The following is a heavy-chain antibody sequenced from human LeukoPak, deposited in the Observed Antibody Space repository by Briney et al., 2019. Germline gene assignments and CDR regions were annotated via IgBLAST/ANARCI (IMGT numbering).Heavy chain of an antibody. Sequence: PGGSLRLSCAASGFTFSSYAMNWLRQAPGKGLEWVSAISGTGGSRYSAASVKGRFTISRDNTKNTLYLQMNSLRAEDTAVYYCAKGWYYYYSMDVWGKGTTVTVSS. V-gene: IGHV3-23*01. CDR1: GFTFSSYA. J-gene: IGHJ6*03. CDR2: ISGTGGSR. CDR3: AKGWYYYYSMDV. D-gene: IGHD6-13*01.